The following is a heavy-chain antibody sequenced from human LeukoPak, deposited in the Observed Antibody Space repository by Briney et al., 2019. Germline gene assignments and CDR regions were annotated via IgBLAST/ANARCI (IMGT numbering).Heavy chain of an antibody. V-gene: IGHV3-30-3*01. CDR1: GFTFSSYA. Sequence: GGSLRLSCAASGFTFSSYAMRWVRQAPGKGLEWVAVISYDGSNKYYADSVKGRFTISRDNSKNTLYLQMNSLRAEDTAVYYCARDRASSSWSKGEYYYGMDVWGQGTTVTVSS. D-gene: IGHD6-13*01. CDR2: ISYDGSNK. CDR3: ARDRASSSWSKGEYYYGMDV. J-gene: IGHJ6*02.